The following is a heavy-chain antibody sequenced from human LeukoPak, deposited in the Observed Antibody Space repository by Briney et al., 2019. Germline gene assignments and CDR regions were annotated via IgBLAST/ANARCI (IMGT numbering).Heavy chain of an antibody. Sequence: GGSLRLSCAASGFTFSSYAMSWVRQAPGKGLEWVSAISGSGGSTYYADSVKGRFTISRDNSKNTLYLQMNSLRAEDTAVYYCAKVDTAMVPVYYYGMDVWSQGTTVTVSS. CDR1: GFTFSSYA. D-gene: IGHD5-18*01. V-gene: IGHV3-23*01. J-gene: IGHJ6*02. CDR2: ISGSGGST. CDR3: AKVDTAMVPVYYYGMDV.